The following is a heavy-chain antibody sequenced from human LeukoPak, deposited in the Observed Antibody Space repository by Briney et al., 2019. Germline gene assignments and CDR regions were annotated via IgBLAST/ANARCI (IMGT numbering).Heavy chain of an antibody. CDR2: IYYSGST. J-gene: IGHJ4*02. CDR3: ARAPYSSSPFFDY. CDR1: GGSISSGDYY. D-gene: IGHD6-6*01. V-gene: IGHV4-30-4*08. Sequence: PSETPSLTCTVSGGSISSGDYYWSWIRQPPGKGLEWIGYIYYSGSTYYNPSLKSRVTTSVDTSKNQFSLKLSSVTAADTAVYYCARAPYSSSPFFDYWGQGTLVTVSS.